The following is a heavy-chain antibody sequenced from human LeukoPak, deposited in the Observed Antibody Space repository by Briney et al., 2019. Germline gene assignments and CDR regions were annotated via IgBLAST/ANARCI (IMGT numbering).Heavy chain of an antibody. D-gene: IGHD3-22*01. J-gene: IGHJ4*02. Sequence: GGSLRLSCAASGFTFSSYGMHWVRQAPGKGLEWVAVIWYDGSNKYYADSVKGRFTISRDNSKNTLYLQMNSLRAEDTAVYYCAKLPSYYDSSGYYDYWGQGTLVTVSS. CDR3: AKLPSYYDSSGYYDY. V-gene: IGHV3-33*06. CDR1: GFTFSSYG. CDR2: IWYDGSNK.